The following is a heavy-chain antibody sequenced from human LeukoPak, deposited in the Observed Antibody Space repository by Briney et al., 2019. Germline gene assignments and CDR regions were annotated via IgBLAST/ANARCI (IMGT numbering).Heavy chain of an antibody. CDR2: TYYRSKWYN. CDR1: GDSVPSNSAA. J-gene: IGHJ4*02. CDR3: ARAGSSSPVGPWLNFDY. V-gene: IGHV6-1*01. Sequence: SQTLSLTCAISGDSVPSNSAAWNWIRQSPSRGLEWLGRTYYRSKWYNDYAVSVKSRITINPDTSKNQFSLQLNSVTPEDTAVYYCARAGSSSPVGPWLNFDYWGQGTLVTVSS. D-gene: IGHD6-6*01.